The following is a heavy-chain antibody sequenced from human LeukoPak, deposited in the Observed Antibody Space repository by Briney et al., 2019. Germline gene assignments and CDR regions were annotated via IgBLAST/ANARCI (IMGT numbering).Heavy chain of an antibody. V-gene: IGHV3-48*03. Sequence: PGGSLRLSCAASGFTFSSYEMNWVRQAPGKGLEWVSYISSSGSTLYYADSVKGRFTISRDNAENSLYLQMNSLRAEDTAVYYCARDSASLRYFDWVYYGMDVWGQGTTVTVSS. CDR2: ISSSGSTL. D-gene: IGHD3-9*01. J-gene: IGHJ6*02. CDR1: GFTFSSYE. CDR3: ARDSASLRYFDWVYYGMDV.